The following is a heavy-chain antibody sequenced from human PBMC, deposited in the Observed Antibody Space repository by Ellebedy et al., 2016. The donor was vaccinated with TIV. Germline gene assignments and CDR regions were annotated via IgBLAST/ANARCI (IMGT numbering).Heavy chain of an antibody. V-gene: IGHV3-7*03. CDR2: IKPGGNEK. D-gene: IGHD3-10*01. J-gene: IGHJ4*02. CDR3: ATDEGIY. CDR1: GFTLSDYW. Sequence: PGGSLRLSCAASGFTLSDYWMNWVRQATGKGLEWVANIKPGGNEKFYVGSVVGRFTISRDNANNSLYLQMDSLRAEDTAVYYCATDEGIYWGQGTLVTVSS.